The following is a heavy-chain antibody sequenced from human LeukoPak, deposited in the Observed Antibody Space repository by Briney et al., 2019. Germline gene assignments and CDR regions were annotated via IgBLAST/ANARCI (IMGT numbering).Heavy chain of an antibody. J-gene: IGHJ4*02. D-gene: IGHD3-22*01. CDR3: AKTPYYYDSSGYAFYFDY. CDR1: GFTFSTYV. V-gene: IGHV3-23*01. Sequence: PGGSLRLSCAASGFTFSTYVMNWVRQAPGKGLEWVSTISDSGGSTYYADSVKGRFTISRDNSKNTLYLQMNSLRAEDTAVYYCAKTPYYYDSSGYAFYFDYWGQGTLVTVSS. CDR2: ISDSGGST.